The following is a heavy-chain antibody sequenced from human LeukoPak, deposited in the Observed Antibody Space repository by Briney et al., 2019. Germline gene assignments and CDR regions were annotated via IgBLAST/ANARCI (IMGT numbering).Heavy chain of an antibody. Sequence: GESLNISCKGSGYRFTNSWIAWVRQKPGEGLEWMGIIYFGDSDAKYSPSFQGQVTISADKSTTTAYLQWDSLKASDTAMYYCARTSPQVWFDPWGQGTLVTVSS. CDR1: GYRFTNSW. CDR2: IYFGDSDA. J-gene: IGHJ5*02. V-gene: IGHV5-51*01. CDR3: ARTSPQVWFDP.